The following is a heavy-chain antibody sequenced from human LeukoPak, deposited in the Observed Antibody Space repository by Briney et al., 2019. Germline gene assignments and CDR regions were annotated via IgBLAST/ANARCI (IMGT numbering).Heavy chain of an antibody. Sequence: SQTLSLTCPVSGDSLSSNSYSWRWIRQAAGKGLEWIGRIYPSGITHHNPALNSRVTLSMDTSQNHFSLTLTSVAAADPAGYYCAAYREHYSHLPHAFDIWGQGTMVTVSS. CDR1: GDSLSSNSYS. CDR3: AAYREHYSHLPHAFDI. CDR2: IYPSGIT. J-gene: IGHJ3*02. D-gene: IGHD4-11*01. V-gene: IGHV4-61*02.